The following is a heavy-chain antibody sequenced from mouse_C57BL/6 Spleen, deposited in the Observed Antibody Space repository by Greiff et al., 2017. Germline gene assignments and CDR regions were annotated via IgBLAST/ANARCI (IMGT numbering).Heavy chain of an antibody. CDR1: GYAFSSSW. CDR3: AISWWDDRDALDY. D-gene: IGHD1-1*02. CDR2: IYPGDGDT. Sequence: VQLQESGPELVKPGASVKISCKASGYAFSSSWMNWVKQRPGKGLEWIGRIYPGDGDTNYTGKFKGQATLTADKSSSTAYMQLSSLTSEDSAVYFCAISWWDDRDALDYWGQGTSVTVSS. V-gene: IGHV1-82*01. J-gene: IGHJ4*01.